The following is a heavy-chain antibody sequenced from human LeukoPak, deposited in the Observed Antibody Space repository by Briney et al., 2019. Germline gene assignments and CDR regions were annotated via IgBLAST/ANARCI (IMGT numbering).Heavy chain of an antibody. J-gene: IGHJ4*02. D-gene: IGHD4/OR15-4a*01. V-gene: IGHV1-24*01. CDR1: GYTLTELS. CDR2: FDPEDAET. Sequence: ASVKVSCKVSGYTLTELSMHWVRQAPGKGLEWMGGFDPEDAETIYTQKFQGRVTMTRDTSTSTVYMELSSLRSEDTAVYYCARDHMVVTGYFDYWGQGTLVTVSS. CDR3: ARDHMVVTGYFDY.